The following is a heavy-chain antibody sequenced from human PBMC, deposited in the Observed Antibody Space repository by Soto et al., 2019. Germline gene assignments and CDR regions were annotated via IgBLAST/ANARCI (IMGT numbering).Heavy chain of an antibody. CDR3: ARGEGRLVGTWFDP. J-gene: IGHJ5*02. D-gene: IGHD5-12*01. CDR2: INRSGST. CDR1: GGSFSSYY. Sequence: PSETLSLTCDVYGGSFSSYYWNWIRQPPGKGLEWLGEINRSGSTNYNPSLEGRATISLDTSKPQFSLKLTSMTAADTAVYYCARGEGRLVGTWFDPWGQGTLVTVSS. V-gene: IGHV4-34*01.